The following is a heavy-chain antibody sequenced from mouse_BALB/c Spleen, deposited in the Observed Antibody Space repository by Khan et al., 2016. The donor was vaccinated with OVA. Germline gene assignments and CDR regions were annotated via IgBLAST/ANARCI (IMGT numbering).Heavy chain of an antibody. CDR3: ASGGYWYFVV. CDR1: GYTFTNYG. V-gene: IGHV9-3-1*01. CDR2: INTYTGEP. Sequence: QVQLQQSGPELKKPGETVKISCKASGYTFTNYGMNWVKQAPGKGLKWMGWINTYTGEPTYVDDFKGRFAFSLETSASTAYLQINNLRNEDTATYFCASGGYWYFVVWGAGTTVTVSS. J-gene: IGHJ1*01. D-gene: IGHD1-1*02.